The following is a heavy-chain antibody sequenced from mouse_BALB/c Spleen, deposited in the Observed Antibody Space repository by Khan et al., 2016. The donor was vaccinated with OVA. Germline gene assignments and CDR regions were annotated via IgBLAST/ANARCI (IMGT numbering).Heavy chain of an antibody. CDR1: GYSFTGYF. V-gene: IGHV1-20*02. Sequence: IQLVQSGPELVKPGASVKISCKASGYSFTGYFMNWVMQSHGKSLEWIGRINPHIGETFYNQKFTGKATLTVDESSSTAHMELRSLASEDSAVYYCARKNGSYFDYWGQGTTLTVSS. D-gene: IGHD1-1*01. CDR3: ARKNGSYFDY. CDR2: INPHIGET. J-gene: IGHJ2*01.